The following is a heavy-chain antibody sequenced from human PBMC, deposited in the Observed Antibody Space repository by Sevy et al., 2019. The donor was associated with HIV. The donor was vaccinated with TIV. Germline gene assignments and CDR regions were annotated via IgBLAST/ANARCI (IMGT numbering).Heavy chain of an antibody. V-gene: IGHV1-46*01. D-gene: IGHD5-12*01. CDR1: GYTLISYY. CDR3: ARSASMVATPDN. CDR2: INTDGGST. J-gene: IGHJ4*02. Sequence: YKASGYTLISYYMYWVRQAPGQGLEWMGIINTDGGSTRYAQKFQGRVIMTRDRSTNTAYLELSSLRSEDTAVYYCARSASMVATPDNWGQGTLVTISS.